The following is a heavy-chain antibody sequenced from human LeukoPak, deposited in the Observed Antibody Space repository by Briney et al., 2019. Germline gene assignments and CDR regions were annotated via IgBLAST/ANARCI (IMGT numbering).Heavy chain of an antibody. D-gene: IGHD6-19*01. J-gene: IGHJ4*02. CDR1: GGSISSGSYY. V-gene: IGHV4-61*02. CDR3: ARGQWLSRGVDY. CDR2: IYTSGST. Sequence: SETLSLTCTVSGGSISSGSYYWSWIRQPAGKGLEWIGRIYTSGSTNYNPSLKSRVTISVDTSKNQFSLKLSSVTAADTAVYYCARGQWLSRGVDYWGQGTLVTVSS.